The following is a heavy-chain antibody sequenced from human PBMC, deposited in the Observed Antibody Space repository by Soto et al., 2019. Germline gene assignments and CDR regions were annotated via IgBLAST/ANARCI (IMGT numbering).Heavy chain of an antibody. CDR1: GYTFTSYG. D-gene: IGHD6-19*01. CDR2: ISAYNGNT. V-gene: IGHV1-18*01. CDR3: ARDLRTTETGYSSGWYYPYYYYGMDV. Sequence: GASVKVSCKASGYTFTSYGISWVRQAPGQGLEWMGWISAYNGNTNYAQKLQGRVTMTTDTSTSTAYMELRSLRSDDTAVYYCARDLRTTETGYSSGWYYPYYYYGMDVWGQGTTVTVSS. J-gene: IGHJ6*02.